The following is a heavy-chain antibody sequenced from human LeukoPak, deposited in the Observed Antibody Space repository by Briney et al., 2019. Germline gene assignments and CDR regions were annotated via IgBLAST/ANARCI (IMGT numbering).Heavy chain of an antibody. V-gene: IGHV1-69*04. CDR1: GGTFSNDA. J-gene: IGHJ4*02. CDR3: ATAFLKQWLVGGRYYFDY. D-gene: IGHD6-19*01. CDR2: IVPILGFT. Sequence: SVKVSCKASGGTFSNDAITWVRQAPGQGLEWMGRIVPILGFTNYPQRFEGKVTLTADKSTATAYMELSSLRSEDTAVYYCATAFLKQWLVGGRYYFDYWGQGTLVTVSS.